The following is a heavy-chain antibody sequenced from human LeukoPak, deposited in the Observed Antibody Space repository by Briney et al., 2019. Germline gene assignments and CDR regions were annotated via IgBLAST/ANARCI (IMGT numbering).Heavy chain of an antibody. CDR1: GFTFDDYA. CDR3: AKDMADYDFWSGSPQGMDV. V-gene: IGHV3-9*01. Sequence: PGGSLRLSCAASGFTFDDYAVHWVRQAPGKGLEWVSGISWNSGSIGYADSVKGRFTISRDNAKNSLYLQMNSLRAEDTALYYCAKDMADYDFWSGSPQGMDVWGQGTTVTVSS. CDR2: ISWNSGSI. D-gene: IGHD3-3*01. J-gene: IGHJ6*02.